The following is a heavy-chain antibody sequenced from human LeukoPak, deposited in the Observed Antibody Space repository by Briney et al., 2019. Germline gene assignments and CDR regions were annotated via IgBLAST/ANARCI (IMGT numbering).Heavy chain of an antibody. J-gene: IGHJ5*02. D-gene: IGHD3-3*01. CDR2: INPNSGGT. Sequence: ASVKVSCKASGYTFNNYGISWVRQAPGQGLEWMGWINPNSGGTNYAQKFQGRVTMTRDTSISTAYMELSRLRSDDTAVYYCARVCRITIFGVVTRGNWFDPWGQGTLVTVSS. CDR1: GYTFNNYG. CDR3: ARVCRITIFGVVTRGNWFDP. V-gene: IGHV1-2*02.